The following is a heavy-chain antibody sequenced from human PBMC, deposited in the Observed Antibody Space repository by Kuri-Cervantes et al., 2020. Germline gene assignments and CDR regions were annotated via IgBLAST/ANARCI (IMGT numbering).Heavy chain of an antibody. Sequence: SETLSLTCTVSGGSISSYYWSWIRQPAGKGLEWIGRIYTSGSTNYNPSLKSRVTMSVDTSKNQFSLNLNSVTAADTAVYYYARDGYNYGYVGMDVWGQGTTVTVSS. CDR3: ARDGYNYGYVGMDV. CDR2: IYTSGST. J-gene: IGHJ6*02. CDR1: GGSISSYY. D-gene: IGHD3-22*01. V-gene: IGHV4-4*07.